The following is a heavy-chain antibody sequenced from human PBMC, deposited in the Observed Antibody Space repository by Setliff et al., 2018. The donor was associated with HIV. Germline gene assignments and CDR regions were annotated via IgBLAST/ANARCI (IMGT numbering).Heavy chain of an antibody. CDR1: GGSISSNIYY. J-gene: IGHJ6*02. CDR3: ARRSIVGSTRGYYYYALDV. D-gene: IGHD1-26*01. CDR2: IYYSGST. V-gene: IGHV4-39*01. Sequence: PSETLSLTCNVSGGSISSNIYYWGWIRQPPGKGLEWIGSIYYSGSTSYNPSLKGRVTMFLDTSKNQFSLKLTSVTAADTAVYYCARRSIVGSTRGYYYYALDVWGQGTTVTVSS.